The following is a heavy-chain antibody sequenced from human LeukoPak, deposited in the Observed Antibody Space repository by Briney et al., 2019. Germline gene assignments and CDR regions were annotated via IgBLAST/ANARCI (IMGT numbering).Heavy chain of an antibody. Sequence: GGSLRLSCAASGFTFSSYEMNWVRQAPGKGLEWVSYISSSGSTIYYADSVKGRFTISRDNSKNSLYLQMNSLRAEDTAVYYCAELGITIIGGVWGKGTTVTISS. V-gene: IGHV3-48*03. CDR1: GFTFSSYE. J-gene: IGHJ6*04. D-gene: IGHD3-10*02. CDR2: ISSSGSTI. CDR3: AELGITIIGGV.